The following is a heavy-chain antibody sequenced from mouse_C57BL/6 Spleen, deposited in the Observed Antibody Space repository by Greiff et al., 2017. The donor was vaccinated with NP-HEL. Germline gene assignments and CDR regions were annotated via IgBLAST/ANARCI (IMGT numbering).Heavy chain of an antibody. CDR3: TTWGNYVWFAY. Sequence: VQLQQSGAELVRPGASVKLSCTDSGIQMKEKEMHGGTQRPEQGLEWMGRIDPEDGDTEYAPKFQGKATMTADTSSNTAYLQLSSLTSEDTAVYYCTTWGNYVWFAYWGLGTLVTVSA. CDR1: GIQMKEKE. CDR2: IDPEDGDT. V-gene: IGHV14-1*01. J-gene: IGHJ3*01. D-gene: IGHD2-1*01.